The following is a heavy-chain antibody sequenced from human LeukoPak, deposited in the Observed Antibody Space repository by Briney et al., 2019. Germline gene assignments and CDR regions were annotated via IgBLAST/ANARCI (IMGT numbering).Heavy chain of an antibody. Sequence: SETLSLTCTVSGGSISSYYWSWIRQPPGKGLEWIGYIYYSGSTNYNPSLKSRVTISVDTSNNQFSLKLSSVTAADTAVYHCARDGRFPRRTFDIWGQGTMVTVSS. CDR3: ARDGRFPRRTFDI. CDR2: IYYSGST. V-gene: IGHV4-59*01. J-gene: IGHJ3*02. D-gene: IGHD3-3*01. CDR1: GGSISSYY.